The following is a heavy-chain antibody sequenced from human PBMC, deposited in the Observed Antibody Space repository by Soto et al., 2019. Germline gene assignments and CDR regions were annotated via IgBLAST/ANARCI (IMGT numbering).Heavy chain of an antibody. J-gene: IGHJ5*02. CDR1: GGSISNYY. Sequence: PSETLSLTCTVSGGSISNYYWSWIRQPAGKELEWIGRIYTSGSTNYNPSLKSRVTMSVDRSKNQCSLKLASVMAADTAVYYCETARTAAQSPWFDTWGQGTLVTVSS. D-gene: IGHD2-2*01. V-gene: IGHV4-4*07. CDR3: ETARTAAQSPWFDT. CDR2: IYTSGST.